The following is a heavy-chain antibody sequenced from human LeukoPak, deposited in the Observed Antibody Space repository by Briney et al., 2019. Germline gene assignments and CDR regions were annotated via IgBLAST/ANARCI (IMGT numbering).Heavy chain of an antibody. CDR2: ISWNSGSI. J-gene: IGHJ6*03. CDR1: GFTFDDYA. CDR3: AKGGARITILAPDYYYYMDV. D-gene: IGHD3-9*01. V-gene: IGHV3-9*01. Sequence: GGSLRLSCAASGFTFDDYAMHWVRRAPGKGLEWVSGISWNSGSICSADSVKGRFTISRDNAKNSLYLQMNSLRAEDTALYYCAKGGARITILAPDYYYYMDVWGKGTTVTISS.